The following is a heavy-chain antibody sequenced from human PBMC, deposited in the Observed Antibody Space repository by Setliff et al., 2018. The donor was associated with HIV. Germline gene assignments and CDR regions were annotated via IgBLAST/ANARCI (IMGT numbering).Heavy chain of an antibody. CDR1: GGRFSSYA. Sequence: SVKVSCKASGGRFSSYAMGWVRQAPGQGLEWMGGIIPMFGSANYAQKFQGRVTITADGSTRTVYMVLSSLRSEDTAVYYCARGTDGDYYYYMDVWGKGTTVTVSS. J-gene: IGHJ6*03. CDR2: IIPMFGSA. V-gene: IGHV1-69*13. CDR3: ARGTDGDYYYYMDV. D-gene: IGHD3-10*01.